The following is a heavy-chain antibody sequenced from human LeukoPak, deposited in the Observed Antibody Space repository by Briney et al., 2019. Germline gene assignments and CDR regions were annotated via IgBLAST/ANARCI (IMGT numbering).Heavy chain of an antibody. Sequence: SETLSLTCAVYGGSFSGYYWSWIRKPPGKGLEWIGEINHSGSTNYNPSLKSRVTISVDTSKNQFSLKLSSVTAADTAVYYCARRRKLRSLDYWGQGTLVTVSS. V-gene: IGHV4-34*01. J-gene: IGHJ4*02. CDR3: ARRRKLRSLDY. CDR2: INHSGST. CDR1: GGSFSGYY. D-gene: IGHD3-3*01.